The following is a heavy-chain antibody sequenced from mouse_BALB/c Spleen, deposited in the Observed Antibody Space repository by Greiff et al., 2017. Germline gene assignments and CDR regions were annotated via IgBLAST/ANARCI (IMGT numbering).Heavy chain of an antibody. D-gene: IGHD2-3*01. CDR2: IYPGDGDT. J-gene: IGHJ3*01. CDR3: AREGNDGYL. Sequence: QVQLQQSGAELARPGASVKLSCKASGYTFTSYWMQWVKQRPGQGLEWIGAIYPGDGDTRYTQKFKGKATLTADKSSSTAYMQLSSLASEDSAVYYCAREGNDGYLWGQGTLVTVSA. V-gene: IGHV1-87*01. CDR1: GYTFTSYW.